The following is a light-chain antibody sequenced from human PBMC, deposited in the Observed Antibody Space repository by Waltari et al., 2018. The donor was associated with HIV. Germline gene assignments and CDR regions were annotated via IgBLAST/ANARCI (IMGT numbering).Light chain of an antibody. J-gene: IGLJ3*02. V-gene: IGLV1-47*01. CDR1: SANIGNT. CDR2: RDN. CDR3: AAWDDILSGWV. Sequence: QSVLTQPPSASGAPGQRVTISCSGSSANIGNTVYWYQQLPGTAPKVPIHRDNQRPSGVPDRFSGSRSGTSASLDVSGLRSEDEANYICAAWDDILSGWVFGGGTKLTVL.